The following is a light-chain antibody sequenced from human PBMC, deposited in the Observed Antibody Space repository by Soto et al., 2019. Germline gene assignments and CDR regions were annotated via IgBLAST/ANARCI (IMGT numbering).Light chain of an antibody. Sequence: DIVMTQSPDSLTVSLGGRATVNCRSSRSLLSFSNNKNYLSWYQRKPGQPPKLLIYWASTRESGVPDRFTGSGSGTDFTLTISSLQAEDVAVYYCQQYYGAPYTFGQGTNLEIK. CDR3: QQYYGAPYT. CDR2: WAS. V-gene: IGKV4-1*01. J-gene: IGKJ2*01. CDR1: RSLLSFSNNKNY.